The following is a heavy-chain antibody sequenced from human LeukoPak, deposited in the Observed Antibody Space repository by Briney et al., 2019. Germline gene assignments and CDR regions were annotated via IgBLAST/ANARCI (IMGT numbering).Heavy chain of an antibody. J-gene: IGHJ4*02. CDR2: IRYDGSNK. V-gene: IGHV3-30*02. D-gene: IGHD2-15*01. CDR1: GFTFSTYA. Sequence: PGGSLRLSCAASGFTFSTYAMHWVRQAPGKGLEWVAFIRYDGSNKYYADSVKGRFTISRDNSENTLYLQMNSLRAEDTAVYYCAKAPVTTCSGAYCYPFDYWGQGTLVTVSS. CDR3: AKAPVTTCSGAYCYPFDY.